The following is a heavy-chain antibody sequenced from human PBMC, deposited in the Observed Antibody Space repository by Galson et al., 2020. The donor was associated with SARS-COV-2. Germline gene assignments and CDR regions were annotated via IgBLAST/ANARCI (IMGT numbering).Heavy chain of an antibody. J-gene: IGHJ6*02. CDR3: ARDAPITFGGVYYYGMDV. Sequence: SQTLSLTCTVSGYSISSGYYWGWIRQPPGKGLEWIGSIYHSGSTYYNPSLKSRVTISVDTSKNQFSLKLSSVTAADTAVYYCARDAPITFGGVYYYGMDVWGQGTTVTVSS. CDR1: GYSISSGYY. CDR2: IYHSGST. D-gene: IGHD3-16*01. V-gene: IGHV4-38-2*02.